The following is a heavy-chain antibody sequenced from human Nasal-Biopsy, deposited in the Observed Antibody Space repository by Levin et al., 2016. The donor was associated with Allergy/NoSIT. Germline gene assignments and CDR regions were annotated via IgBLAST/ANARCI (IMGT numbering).Heavy chain of an antibody. Sequence: GALKISCAASGFTFSDYNMNWVRQAPGKGLEWVSSISSYSDYKFYADSVKGRFTISRDNDMNSLYLQMNSLRADDAAVYYCTRGYSSYKPNDYWGQGTLVTVSS. CDR2: ISSYSDYK. D-gene: IGHD6-13*01. J-gene: IGHJ4*02. CDR1: GFTFSDYN. V-gene: IGHV3-21*01. CDR3: TRGYSSYKPNDY.